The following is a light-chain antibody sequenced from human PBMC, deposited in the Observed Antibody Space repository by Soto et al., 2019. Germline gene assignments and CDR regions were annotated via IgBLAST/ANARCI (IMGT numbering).Light chain of an antibody. CDR3: QQSYSTPQT. CDR1: QSISGY. J-gene: IGKJ1*01. V-gene: IGKV1-39*01. CDR2: AAS. Sequence: DIQMTQSPSSLSASVGDRVTITCRASQSISGYLNWYQQKPGKAPKLLIYAASSLQSGVPSRFSGSGSGTDFTLTINSLQPEDFATYYCQQSYSTPQTFGQGTKVEIK.